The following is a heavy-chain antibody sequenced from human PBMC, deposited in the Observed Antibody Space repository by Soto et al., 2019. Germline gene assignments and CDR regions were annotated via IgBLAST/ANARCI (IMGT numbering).Heavy chain of an antibody. CDR1: RFTFRNYD. Sequence: VQLVESGGGLVQPGGSLRLSCEASRFTFRNYDMHWVRQATGKGLEWVSGIGTAGEPYYPGSVMGRFTISRDNAKNSFYLQMNSLRAGDTAVYYCARGAQVRWFGEMLHGLDVWGQGTTVTVSS. CDR2: IGTAGEP. V-gene: IGHV3-13*05. CDR3: ARGAQVRWFGEMLHGLDV. J-gene: IGHJ6*02. D-gene: IGHD3-10*01.